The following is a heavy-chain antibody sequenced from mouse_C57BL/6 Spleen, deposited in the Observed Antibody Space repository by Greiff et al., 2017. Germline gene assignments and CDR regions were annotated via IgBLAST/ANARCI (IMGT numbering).Heavy chain of an antibody. CDR3: ARAYGSSQESAMDY. CDR2: IYPGSGNT. V-gene: IGHV1-66*01. D-gene: IGHD1-1*01. J-gene: IGHJ4*01. CDR1: GYSFTSYY. Sequence: VQLQQSGPELVKPGASVKISCKASGYSFTSYYIHWVKQRPGQGLEWIGWIYPGSGNTKYNEKFKGQATLTGDTSSSTAYMQLSSLTSEDSAVYYCARAYGSSQESAMDYWGQGTSVTVSS.